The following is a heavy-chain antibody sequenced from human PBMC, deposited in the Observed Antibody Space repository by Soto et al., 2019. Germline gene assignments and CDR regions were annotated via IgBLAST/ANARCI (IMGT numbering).Heavy chain of an antibody. Sequence: PSETLSLTCGVSGYSISSDNWWVWIRQPPGKGLEWIGYIHYSGVTYSNPSLKSRLTMSVDTSKNQFSLKLSSVTAVDTAVYYCAKKDNGKYYFDFWGRGTLVTVYS. CDR1: GYSISSDNW. CDR3: AKKDNGKYYFDF. V-gene: IGHV4-28*01. CDR2: IHYSGVT. D-gene: IGHD1-26*01. J-gene: IGHJ4*02.